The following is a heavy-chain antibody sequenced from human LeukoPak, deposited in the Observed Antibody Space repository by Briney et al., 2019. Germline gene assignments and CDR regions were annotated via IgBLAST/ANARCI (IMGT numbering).Heavy chain of an antibody. D-gene: IGHD5-12*01. CDR1: GWSFSNYY. Sequence: PSETLSLTCAVYGWSFSNYYWSWIPQPPGKGLEWIGTIYYTGRTYYNPSLKSRVTISVDTSKDQFSLRLSSVTAADTAVYYCARSCLIVDIVATIRARLGGNGFDIWGQGTMVTVSS. J-gene: IGHJ3*02. V-gene: IGHV4-34*01. CDR3: ARSCLIVDIVATIRARLGGNGFDI. CDR2: IYYTGRT.